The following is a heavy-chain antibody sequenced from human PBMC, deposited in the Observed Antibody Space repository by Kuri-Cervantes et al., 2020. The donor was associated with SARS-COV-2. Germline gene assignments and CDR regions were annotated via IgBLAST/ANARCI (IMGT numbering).Heavy chain of an antibody. CDR1: GGSVSSGSYY. CDR3: ARDGSFSPLYYYYYYMDV. V-gene: IGHV4-61*01. CDR2: IYYSGST. D-gene: IGHD2/OR15-2a*01. J-gene: IGHJ6*03. Sequence: SETLSLTCTVSGGSVSSGSYYWSWIRQPPGKGLEWIGYIYYSGSTNYNPSLKSRVTISVDTSKNQFSLKLSSVTAADTAVYYCARDGSFSPLYYYYYYMDVWGKGTTVTVSS.